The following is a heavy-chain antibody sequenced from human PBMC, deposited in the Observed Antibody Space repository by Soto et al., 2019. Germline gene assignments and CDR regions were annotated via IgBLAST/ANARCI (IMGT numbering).Heavy chain of an antibody. J-gene: IGHJ4*02. CDR1: GFTFSSYG. V-gene: IGHV3-33*01. D-gene: IGHD3-22*01. CDR2: IWYDGSNK. Sequence: QVQLVESGGGVVQPGRSLRLSCAASGFTFSSYGMHWVRQAPGKGLEWVAVIWYDGSNKYYADSVKGRFTISRDNSKNTRYLQMNSLRAEDPAVYYCAREDYYYDSSGYSYYFDYWGQGTLVTVSS. CDR3: AREDYYYDSSGYSYYFDY.